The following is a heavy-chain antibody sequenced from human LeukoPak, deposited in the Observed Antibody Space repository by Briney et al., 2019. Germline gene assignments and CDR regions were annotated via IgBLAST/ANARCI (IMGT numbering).Heavy chain of an antibody. J-gene: IGHJ4*02. V-gene: IGHV3-53*01. D-gene: IGHD3-9*01. CDR3: AKEKSSYDILTGYFRYYFDY. Sequence: GGSLRLSCAASGFTVSSNYMSWVRQAPGKGLEWVSVIYSGGSTYYADSVKGRFTISRDNSKNTLYLQMNSLRAEDTAVYYCAKEKSSYDILTGYFRYYFDYWGQGTLVTVSS. CDR2: IYSGGST. CDR1: GFTVSSNY.